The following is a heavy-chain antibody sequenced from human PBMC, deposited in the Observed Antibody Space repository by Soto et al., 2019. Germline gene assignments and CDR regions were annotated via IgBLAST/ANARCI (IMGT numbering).Heavy chain of an antibody. D-gene: IGHD3-10*01. Sequence: SETLSLTCTVSGGSISSGDYYWSWIRQPPGKGLEWIGYIYYSGSTYYNPSLKSRVTISVDTSKNQFSLKLSSVTAADTAVYYCARLNSALITMVRGAYFDYWGQGTLVTVSS. V-gene: IGHV4-30-4*01. CDR1: GGSISSGDYY. CDR3: ARLNSALITMVRGAYFDY. J-gene: IGHJ4*02. CDR2: IYYSGST.